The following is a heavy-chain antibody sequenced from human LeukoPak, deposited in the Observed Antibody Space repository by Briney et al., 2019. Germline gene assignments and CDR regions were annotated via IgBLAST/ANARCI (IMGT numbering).Heavy chain of an antibody. Sequence: ASVKVSCKASGYTFTGYYMHWVRQAPGQGLEWMGWINPNSGGTNYAQKFQGRVTMTRDTSISTAYMELSRLRSDDTAVYYCARDPPPLYYYDSSGYPPGWFGPWGQGTLVTVSS. J-gene: IGHJ5*02. V-gene: IGHV1-2*02. CDR1: GYTFTGYY. CDR3: ARDPPPLYYYDSSGYPPGWFGP. CDR2: INPNSGGT. D-gene: IGHD3-22*01.